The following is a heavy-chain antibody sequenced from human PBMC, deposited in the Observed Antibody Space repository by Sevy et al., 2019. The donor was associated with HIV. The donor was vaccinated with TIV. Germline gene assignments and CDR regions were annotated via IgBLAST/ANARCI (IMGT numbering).Heavy chain of an antibody. D-gene: IGHD1-26*01. V-gene: IGHV3-48*02. CDR3: ARGNYYSFDY. Sequence: GGSLRLSCAASRFTFSTYDMNWVRQAPGKVLEWVSYTSSSSSSIYYADSVKGRFTITSDNAKNSLYLQMNSMRDEDTAVYYCARGNYYSFDYWGQGTLVTVSS. CDR1: RFTFSTYD. J-gene: IGHJ4*02. CDR2: TSSSSSSI.